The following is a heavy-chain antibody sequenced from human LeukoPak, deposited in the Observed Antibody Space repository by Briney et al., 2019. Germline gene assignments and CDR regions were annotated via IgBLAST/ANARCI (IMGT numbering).Heavy chain of an antibody. Sequence: ASVKVSCKASGYTFTSYVINWVRQATGQGLEWMGWMNPNSGNTGYAQKFQGRVTMTRNTSISTAYMELSSLRSEDTAVYYCAIVVGANNWFDPWGQGTLATVSS. CDR3: AIVVGANNWFDP. D-gene: IGHD1-26*01. CDR2: MNPNSGNT. CDR1: GYTFTSYV. V-gene: IGHV1-8*01. J-gene: IGHJ5*02.